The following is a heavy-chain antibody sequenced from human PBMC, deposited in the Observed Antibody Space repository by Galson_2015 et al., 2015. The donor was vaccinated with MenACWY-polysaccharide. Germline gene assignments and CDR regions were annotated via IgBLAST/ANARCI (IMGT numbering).Heavy chain of an antibody. J-gene: IGHJ5*02. D-gene: IGHD6-13*01. V-gene: IGHV4-59*05. CDR2: IYYSGST. Sequence: ETLSLTCTVSGGSMRGYYWTWIRQSPGKGLEWIGSIYYSGSTYYNPSLKSRVTISVDTSKNQFSLKLSSVTAADTAVYYCSSWQSHNWFDPWGQGTLVTVSS. CDR3: SSWQSHNWFDP. CDR1: GGSMRGYY.